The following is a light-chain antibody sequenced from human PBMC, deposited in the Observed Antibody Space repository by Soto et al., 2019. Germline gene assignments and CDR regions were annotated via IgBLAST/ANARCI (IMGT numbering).Light chain of an antibody. CDR2: KAS. Sequence: DIQMTQSPSTLPASVGDRVTITSRASQTIINWLAWYQQKPGKAPNLLPYKASSLHSGVPSRFRGSGSGTEFTLTITSLQPDDFATYYCHQYNSYSTFGQGTKLEVK. J-gene: IGKJ2*01. CDR3: HQYNSYST. V-gene: IGKV1-5*03. CDR1: QTIINW.